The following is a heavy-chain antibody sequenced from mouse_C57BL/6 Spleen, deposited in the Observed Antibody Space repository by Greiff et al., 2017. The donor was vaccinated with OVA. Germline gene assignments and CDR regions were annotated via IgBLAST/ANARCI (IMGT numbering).Heavy chain of an antibody. J-gene: IGHJ3*01. CDR2: IYPRSGNT. Sequence: QVQLQQSGAELARPGASVKLSCKASGYTFTSYGISWVKQRTGQGLEWIGEIYPRSGNTYYNEKFKGKATLTADKSSSTAYMELRSLTSEDSAVYFCARPIYYYGSSFAWFAYWGQGTLSLSLQ. CDR1: GYTFTSYG. CDR3: ARPIYYYGSSFAWFAY. V-gene: IGHV1-81*01. D-gene: IGHD1-1*01.